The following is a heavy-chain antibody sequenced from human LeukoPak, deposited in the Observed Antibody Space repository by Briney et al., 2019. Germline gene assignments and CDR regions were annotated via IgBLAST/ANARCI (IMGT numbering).Heavy chain of an antibody. J-gene: IGHJ4*02. Sequence: GGSPRLCCVGSGVTFSAIAMSWVRQAPGEGLEWVSGISLSGGTTYYADSVKGRFTISRDNSKNMLYLQMSDLRAEDTAVYYCAKDRGAYTNAIGSDSWGQGTLVTVSS. D-gene: IGHD5-18*01. V-gene: IGHV3-23*01. CDR1: GVTFSAIA. CDR3: AKDRGAYTNAIGSDS. CDR2: ISLSGGTT.